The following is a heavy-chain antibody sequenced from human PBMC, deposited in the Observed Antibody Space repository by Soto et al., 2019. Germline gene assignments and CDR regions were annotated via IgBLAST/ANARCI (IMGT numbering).Heavy chain of an antibody. CDR3: ASSVEYYYGMDV. J-gene: IGHJ6*02. CDR1: GFTFDDYA. CDR2: ISWNSGSI. D-gene: IGHD6-6*01. Sequence: GGSLRLSCAVSGFTFDDYAMHWVRQAPGKGLEWVSGISWNSGSIGYADSVKGRFTISRDNAKNSLYLQMNSLRAEDTALYYCASSVEYYYGMDVWGQGTTVTVSS. V-gene: IGHV3-9*01.